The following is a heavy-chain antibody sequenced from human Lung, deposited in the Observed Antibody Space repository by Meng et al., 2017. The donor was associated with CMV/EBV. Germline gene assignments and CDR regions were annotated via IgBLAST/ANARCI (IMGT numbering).Heavy chain of an antibody. CDR2: INHSGST. CDR1: GVFFSGYY. V-gene: IGHV4-34*01. CDR3: SSRRY. Sequence: SETLSLTCAVYGVFFSGYYWSWIRQPPGKGLEWIGEINHSGSTNYNPSVKSRVTISVDTSKNQFSLKLRSVTAADTAVYYWSSRRYWGQGTLVTVSS. J-gene: IGHJ4*02.